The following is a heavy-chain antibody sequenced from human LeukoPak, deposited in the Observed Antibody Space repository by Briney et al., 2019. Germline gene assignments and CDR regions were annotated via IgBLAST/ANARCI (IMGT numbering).Heavy chain of an antibody. CDR2: ISYDGSNK. CDR1: GFTFSSYG. Sequence: GGSLRLSCAASGFTFSSYGMHWVRQAPGKGLEWVAVISYDGSNKYYADSVKGRFTISRDNSKNTLYLQMNSLRAEDTAVYYCARVPVRFDWGQGTLVTVSS. V-gene: IGHV3-30*03. D-gene: IGHD3-3*01. CDR3: ARVPVRFD. J-gene: IGHJ4*02.